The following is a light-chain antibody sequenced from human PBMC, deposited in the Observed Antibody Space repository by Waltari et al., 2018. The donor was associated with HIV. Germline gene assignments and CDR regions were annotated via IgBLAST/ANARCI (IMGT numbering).Light chain of an antibody. CDR3: QPRSNWPRT. J-gene: IGKJ3*01. Sequence: EMGLTQSPATLSLSPGERANRSCRASQSVSSHLARNKQKPSQAPSLFSYDTSNTATGLPTRFSGSGAGTDCSLTSSNLDPRDVAVFYCQPRSNWPRTFGPATKVDIK. V-gene: IGKV3-11*01. CDR2: DTS. CDR1: QSVSSH.